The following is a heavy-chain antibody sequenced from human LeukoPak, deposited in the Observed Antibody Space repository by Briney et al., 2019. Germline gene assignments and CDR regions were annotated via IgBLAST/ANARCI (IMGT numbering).Heavy chain of an antibody. Sequence: ASVKVSCKASGYTFTGYYMHWVRQAPGQGLEWMGRINPNSGGTNYAQKFQGRVTMTRDTSISTAYMALSRLRSDDTAVYYCARATIAVAGKGYYYYYMDVWGKGTTVTVSS. CDR3: ARATIAVAGKGYYYYYMDV. V-gene: IGHV1-2*06. CDR1: GYTFTGYY. J-gene: IGHJ6*03. CDR2: INPNSGGT. D-gene: IGHD6-19*01.